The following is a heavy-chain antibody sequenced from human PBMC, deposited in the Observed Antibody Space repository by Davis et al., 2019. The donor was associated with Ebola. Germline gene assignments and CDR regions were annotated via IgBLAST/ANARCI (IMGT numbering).Heavy chain of an antibody. J-gene: IGHJ4*02. CDR3: ARGGVTTGDY. V-gene: IGHV3-21*01. Sequence: ETLSLTCTVSGGSISSYYWSWIRQPPGKGLEWVSSISSSSSYIYYADSVKGRFTISRDNAKNSLYLQMNSLRAEDTAVYYCARGGVTTGDYWGQGTLVTVSS. D-gene: IGHD4-17*01. CDR2: ISSSSSYI. CDR1: GGSISSYY.